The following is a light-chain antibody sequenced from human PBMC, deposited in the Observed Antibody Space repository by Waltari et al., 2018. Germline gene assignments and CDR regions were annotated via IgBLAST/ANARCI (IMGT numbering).Light chain of an antibody. CDR2: GAS. CDR1: QSVSGNN. J-gene: IGKJ2*01. V-gene: IGKV3-20*01. CDR3: QQYGRSWNT. Sequence: EIVFPPSPGPLSLSPGQSATLSCRASQSVSGNNLACYHQKPAQAPRLRIHGASNRAAGIPDRFSGSGSGTDFTLTISRLEPEDFAVYYCQQYGRSWNTFGQGTKLEIK.